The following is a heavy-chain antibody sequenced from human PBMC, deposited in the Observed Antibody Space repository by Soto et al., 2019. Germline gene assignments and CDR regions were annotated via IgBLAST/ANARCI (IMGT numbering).Heavy chain of an antibody. J-gene: IGHJ3*02. Sequence: GESLKISCKGSGYSFTSYWIGWVRQMPGKGLEWMGIIYPGDSDTRYSPSFQGQVTFSADKSISTAYLQWSSLKASDTAMYYCARPEAPYYYDSSGYYSAFDIWGQGTMVTVSS. CDR1: GYSFTSYW. CDR2: IYPGDSDT. CDR3: ARPEAPYYYDSSGYYSAFDI. V-gene: IGHV5-51*01. D-gene: IGHD3-22*01.